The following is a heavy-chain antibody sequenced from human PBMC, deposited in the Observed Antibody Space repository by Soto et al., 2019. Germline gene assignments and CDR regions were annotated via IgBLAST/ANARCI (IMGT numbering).Heavy chain of an antibody. V-gene: IGHV3-49*03. CDR1: GFTFGGYA. J-gene: IGHJ6*01. D-gene: IGHD3-9*01. CDR3: TRDTPYYDIWTGPSPKILYGMDV. CDR2: IRSKAYGGTT. Sequence: GGSLRLACTASGFTFGGYAMSWFRQAPGKGLEWVGFIRSKAYGGTTEYAASVKGRFTISRDDSKSIAYLQMNSLKTEDTAVYYCTRDTPYYDIWTGPSPKILYGMDVRGQGTTVTVSS.